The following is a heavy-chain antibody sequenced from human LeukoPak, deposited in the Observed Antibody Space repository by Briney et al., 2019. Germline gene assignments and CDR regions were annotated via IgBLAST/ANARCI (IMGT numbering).Heavy chain of an antibody. V-gene: IGHV3-48*03. J-gene: IGHJ4*02. CDR3: AGEMATTSLDAFDY. D-gene: IGHD5-24*01. CDR2: MSSSGNSK. Sequence: QSGGSLRLSCAASVFTLSSYEMNWVRQAPGKGLEWVSYMSSSGNSKHYADSVKGRFTISRDNAKNSLYLQMNSLRAEDTAVYYCAGEMATTSLDAFDYWGQGTLVTVSS. CDR1: VFTLSSYE.